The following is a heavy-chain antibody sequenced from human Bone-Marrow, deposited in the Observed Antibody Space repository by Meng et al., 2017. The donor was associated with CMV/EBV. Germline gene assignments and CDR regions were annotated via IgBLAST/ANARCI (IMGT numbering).Heavy chain of an antibody. CDR3: ARVVVLLNYYYGMDV. D-gene: IGHD2-2*01. CDR2: INHSGST. J-gene: IGHJ6*01. Sequence: SETLSLTCAVYGGSFSGYYWSWIRQPPGKGLEWIGEINHSGSTNYNPSLKSRVTISVDTSKNQFSLKLSSVTAADTAVYYCARVVVLLNYYYGMDVWGQGNTVTVAS. V-gene: IGHV4-34*01. CDR1: GGSFSGYY.